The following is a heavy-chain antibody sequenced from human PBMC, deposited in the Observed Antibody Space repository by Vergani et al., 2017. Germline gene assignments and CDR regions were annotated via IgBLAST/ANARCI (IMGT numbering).Heavy chain of an antibody. V-gene: IGHV3-64*04. CDR2: ISSNGGST. CDR3: AKETHYDSSGYYYAVIFFDY. Sequence: VQLVESGGGLVQPGGSLRLSCSASGFTFSSYAMHWVRQAPGKGLEYVSAISSNGGSTYYADSVKGRFTISRDNSKNTLYLQMNSLRAEDTAVYYCAKETHYDSSGYYYAVIFFDYWGQGTLVTVSS. CDR1: GFTFSSYA. J-gene: IGHJ4*02. D-gene: IGHD3-22*01.